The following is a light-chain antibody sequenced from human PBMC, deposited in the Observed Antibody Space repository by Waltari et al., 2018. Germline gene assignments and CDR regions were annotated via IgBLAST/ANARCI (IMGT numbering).Light chain of an antibody. V-gene: IGLV1-40*01. CDR3: QSYDSSLSGSV. CDR1: SSNIGAGYA. Sequence: QSVLTQPPSVSGAPGQRVTISCPGSSSNIGAGYAVHWYQQLPGTAPKLPIYGNSIRPSGVPDRFSGSKSGTSASLAITGLQAEDEADYYCQSYDSSLSGSVFGGGTKLTVL. J-gene: IGLJ2*01. CDR2: GNS.